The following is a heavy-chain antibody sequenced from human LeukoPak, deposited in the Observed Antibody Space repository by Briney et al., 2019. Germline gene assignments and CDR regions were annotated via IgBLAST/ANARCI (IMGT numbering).Heavy chain of an antibody. CDR3: ARQTPLWFGELHAFDI. J-gene: IGHJ3*02. V-gene: IGHV4-59*08. CDR2: IYYSGCT. D-gene: IGHD3-10*01. CDR1: GGSISSYY. Sequence: SETLSLTCTVSGGSISSYYWSWIRQPPGKGLEWIGYIYYSGCTNYNPSLKSRVTISVDTSKNQFSLKLSSVTAADTAVYYCARQTPLWFGELHAFDIWGQGTMVTVSS.